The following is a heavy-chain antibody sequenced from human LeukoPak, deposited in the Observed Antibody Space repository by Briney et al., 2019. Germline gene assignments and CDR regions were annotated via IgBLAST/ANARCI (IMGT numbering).Heavy chain of an antibody. J-gene: IGHJ4*02. CDR2: ISSSGSTI. Sequence: GGSLRLSCAASGFTLSSYEMNWVRQAPGKGLEWVSYISSSGSTIYYADSVKGRFTISRDNAKNSLYLQMNSLRAEDTAVYYCARDPPYSSGWGDYFDYWGQGTLVTVSS. V-gene: IGHV3-48*03. CDR3: ARDPPYSSGWGDYFDY. CDR1: GFTLSSYE. D-gene: IGHD6-19*01.